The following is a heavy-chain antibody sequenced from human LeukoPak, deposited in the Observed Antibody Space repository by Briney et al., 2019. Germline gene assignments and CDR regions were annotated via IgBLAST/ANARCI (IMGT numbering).Heavy chain of an antibody. CDR3: AKDTPGYYDSSGYHYFDY. V-gene: IGHV3-23*01. Sequence: GGSLRLSCAASGFTFSTYSMTWVRQAPGRGLEWVSTISGRGGSTYYAESVKGQFTISRDNSKNMLYLQMNSLRADDTAVYYCAKDTPGYYDSSGYHYFDYWGQGTLVTVSS. J-gene: IGHJ4*02. CDR2: ISGRGGST. CDR1: GFTFSTYS. D-gene: IGHD3-22*01.